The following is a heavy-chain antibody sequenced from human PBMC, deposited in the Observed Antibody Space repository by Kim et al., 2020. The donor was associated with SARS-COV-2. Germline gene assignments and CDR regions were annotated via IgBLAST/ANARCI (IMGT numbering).Heavy chain of an antibody. Sequence: SLKSRVTISVDTSKNQFSLKLSSVTAADTAVYYCARVQYSSSWPLYGMDVWGQGTTVTVSS. CDR3: ARVQYSSSWPLYGMDV. D-gene: IGHD6-13*01. V-gene: IGHV4-59*01. J-gene: IGHJ6*02.